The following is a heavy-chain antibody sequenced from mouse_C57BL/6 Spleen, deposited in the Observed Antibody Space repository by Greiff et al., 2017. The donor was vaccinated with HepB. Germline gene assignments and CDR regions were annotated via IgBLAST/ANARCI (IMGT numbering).Heavy chain of an antibody. CDR1: GFNIKDDY. J-gene: IGHJ2*01. Sequence: VQLQQSGAELVRPGASVKLSCTASGFNIKDDYMHWVKQRPEQGLEWIGWIDPENGDTEYASKFQGKATITADTSSNTAYLQLSSLTSEDTAVYYCTTEGVTTNFDYWGQGTTLTVSS. V-gene: IGHV14-4*01. D-gene: IGHD2-3*01. CDR2: IDPENGDT. CDR3: TTEGVTTNFDY.